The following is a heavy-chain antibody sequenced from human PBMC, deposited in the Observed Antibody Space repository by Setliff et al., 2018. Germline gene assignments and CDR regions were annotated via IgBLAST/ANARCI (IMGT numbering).Heavy chain of an antibody. Sequence: GASVKVSCKTSGYTFTTYAINWVRQAPGQGLEWMGWINTNTGNPTYAQDFTGRLVFSLDTSVNTAFVQISSLKAEDTAVYYCARDGGNGVDYWGQGTLVTVSS. CDR1: GYTFTTYA. V-gene: IGHV7-4-1*02. CDR2: INTNTGNP. J-gene: IGHJ4*02. D-gene: IGHD3-16*01. CDR3: ARDGGNGVDY.